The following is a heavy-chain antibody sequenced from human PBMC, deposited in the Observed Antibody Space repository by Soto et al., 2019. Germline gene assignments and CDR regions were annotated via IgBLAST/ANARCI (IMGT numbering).Heavy chain of an antibody. D-gene: IGHD4-4*01. V-gene: IGHV1-18*01. CDR3: ARDPTTVTTSRYYYYGMDV. Sequence: ASVKVSCKASGYTFTSYGISWVRQAPGQGLEWMGWISAYNGNTNYAQKLQGRVTMTTDTSTSTAYMELRSLRSDDTAVYYCARDPTTVTTSRYYYYGMDVWGQGTTVTVSS. CDR2: ISAYNGNT. J-gene: IGHJ6*02. CDR1: GYTFTSYG.